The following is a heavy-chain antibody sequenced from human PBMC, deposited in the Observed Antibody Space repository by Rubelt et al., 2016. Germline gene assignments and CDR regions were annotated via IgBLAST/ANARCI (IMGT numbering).Heavy chain of an antibody. CDR3: ARVRFGDSWFDP. D-gene: IGHD3-10*01. Sequence: QVQLVQSGAEVKKPGASVKVSCKASGYTFTSYGIRWGRQAPGQGVEWVGRISAYNGNTNYAQKLQGRVTMTTDTSTSTADMELRSLRSDDTAVYYCARVRFGDSWFDPWGQGTLVTVSS. V-gene: IGHV1-18*01. CDR1: GYTFTSYG. CDR2: ISAYNGNT. J-gene: IGHJ5*02.